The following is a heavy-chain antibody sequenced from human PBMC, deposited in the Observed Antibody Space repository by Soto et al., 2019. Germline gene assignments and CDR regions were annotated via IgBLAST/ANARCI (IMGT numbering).Heavy chain of an antibody. CDR3: AKVVVGAPRHPDFDS. Sequence: ETLSLTCTVSGGSINNGDYFWGWIRQPPGKGLEWIGSVYHSGTTNYNPSLKSRVTISVDTSKNQFSLNLRSVTAADTAVYYCAKVVVGAPRHPDFDSWGQGTLVTVSS. CDR1: GGSINNGDYF. V-gene: IGHV4-39*01. CDR2: VYHSGTT. D-gene: IGHD2-15*01. J-gene: IGHJ4*02.